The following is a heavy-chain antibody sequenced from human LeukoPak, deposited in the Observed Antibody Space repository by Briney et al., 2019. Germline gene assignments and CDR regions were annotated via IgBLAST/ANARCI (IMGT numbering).Heavy chain of an antibody. Sequence: PGGSLRLSCVASGFTFSHSWMTWVRQAPGKGLEWVGHIKEDGSSQNYADSVKGRFTISRDNSKNTLYLQMNSLRAEDTAVYYCASLSGGSSNYYDSSGYWDYWGQGTLVTVSS. CDR2: IKEDGSSQ. V-gene: IGHV3-7*03. CDR1: GFTFSHSW. D-gene: IGHD3-22*01. J-gene: IGHJ4*02. CDR3: ASLSGGSSNYYDSSGYWDY.